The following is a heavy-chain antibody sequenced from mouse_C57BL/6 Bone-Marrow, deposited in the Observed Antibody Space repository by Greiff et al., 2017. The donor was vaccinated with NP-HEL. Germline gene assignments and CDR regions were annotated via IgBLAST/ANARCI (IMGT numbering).Heavy chain of an antibody. CDR1: GYTFTSYG. Sequence: QVQLQQSGAELARPGASVKLSCKASGYTFTSYGISWVKQRTGQGLEWIGEIYPRSGNTYYNEKFKGKATLTADKSSSTAYMELRSLTSEDSAVYFCARRGPYYGSSYWYFDVWGTGTTVAVSS. D-gene: IGHD1-1*01. J-gene: IGHJ1*03. V-gene: IGHV1-81*01. CDR3: ARRGPYYGSSYWYFDV. CDR2: IYPRSGNT.